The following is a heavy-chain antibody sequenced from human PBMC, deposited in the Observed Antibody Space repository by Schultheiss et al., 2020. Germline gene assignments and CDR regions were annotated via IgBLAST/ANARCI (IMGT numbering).Heavy chain of an antibody. Sequence: GGSLRLSCAASGFTFSSYAMSWVRQAPGKGLEWVANIKQDGSEKYYVDSVKGRFTISRDNGKNSLYLQMNNLGVEDTAVYFCARDGSGPSYYWGQGTLVTVSS. J-gene: IGHJ4*02. CDR3: ARDGSGPSYY. CDR2: IKQDGSEK. CDR1: GFTFSSYA. D-gene: IGHD3-3*01. V-gene: IGHV3-7*01.